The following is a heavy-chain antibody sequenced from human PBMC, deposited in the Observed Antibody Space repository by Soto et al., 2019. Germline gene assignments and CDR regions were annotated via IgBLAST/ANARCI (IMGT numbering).Heavy chain of an antibody. Sequence: ASVKVSCKASGYTFNSYDINWVRQATGQGLEWMGWMNPNSGNTGYAQKFQGRVTMTRNTSISTAYMELSSLRSEDTAVYYCARGPLIRYFEWLPPRYYYYYMDVWGKGTTVTVSS. J-gene: IGHJ6*03. V-gene: IGHV1-8*01. CDR3: ARGPLIRYFEWLPPRYYYYYMDV. CDR2: MNPNSGNT. D-gene: IGHD3-9*01. CDR1: GYTFNSYD.